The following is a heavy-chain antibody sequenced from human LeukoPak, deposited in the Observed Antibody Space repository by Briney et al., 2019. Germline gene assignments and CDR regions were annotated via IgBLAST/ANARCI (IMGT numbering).Heavy chain of an antibody. CDR1: GFSFWTYA. D-gene: IGHD2-21*01. CDR3: VKDPRDTYGTNWFVS. V-gene: IGHV3-23*01. CDR2: ISGTGGAT. Sequence: GGSLRLSCVASGFSFWTYAMSWVRQAPGKGLQWVSQISGTGGATWYAGFARDRFTISRDNSKKTPYLQMSGLRVEDTAMYYCVKDPRDTYGTNWFVSWGQGTLLIVSS. J-gene: IGHJ5*01.